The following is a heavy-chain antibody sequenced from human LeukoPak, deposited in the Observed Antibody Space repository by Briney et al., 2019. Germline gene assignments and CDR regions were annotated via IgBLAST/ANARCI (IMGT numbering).Heavy chain of an antibody. CDR3: ARDRGSEHSVGDY. CDR2: INYSGGTT. Sequence: ASVKVSCKASGYTFTSYYMHWVRQAPGQGLEWMGIINYSGGTTNYPQKFQGRVTMTRDMPTSTVYMEVSSLRSDDTAVYYCARDRGSEHSVGDYWGQGTLVTVSS. J-gene: IGHJ4*02. CDR1: GYTFTSYY. V-gene: IGHV1-46*01. D-gene: IGHD6-19*01.